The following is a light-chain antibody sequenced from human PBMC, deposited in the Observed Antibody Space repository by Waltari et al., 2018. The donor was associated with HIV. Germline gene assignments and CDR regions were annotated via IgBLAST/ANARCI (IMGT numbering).Light chain of an antibody. V-gene: IGLV2-14*03. CDR2: EVT. CDR1: TSDEGSYNF. CDR3: SSYANTNSVI. J-gene: IGLJ2*01. Sequence: QSALTQPASVSGSPGPSITISCSGTTSDEGSYNFVSWYQKHPGTAPKLMIHEVTNRASGASTRFSGSKSGKTAYLTISGLQTEDEADYYCSSYANTNSVIFGGGTKLTVL.